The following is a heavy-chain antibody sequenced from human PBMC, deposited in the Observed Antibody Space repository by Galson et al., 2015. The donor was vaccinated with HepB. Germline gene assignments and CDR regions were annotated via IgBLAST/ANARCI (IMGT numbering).Heavy chain of an antibody. Sequence: SLRLSCAASGFTFSSYAMHWVRQAPGKGLEWVAVISYDGSNKYYADSVKGRFTISRDNSKNTLYLQMNSLRAEDTAVYYCARDRGINILTGKAMDHWGQGTLVTVSS. D-gene: IGHD3-9*01. CDR3: ARDRGINILTGKAMDH. V-gene: IGHV3-30*04. J-gene: IGHJ4*02. CDR1: GFTFSSYA. CDR2: ISYDGSNK.